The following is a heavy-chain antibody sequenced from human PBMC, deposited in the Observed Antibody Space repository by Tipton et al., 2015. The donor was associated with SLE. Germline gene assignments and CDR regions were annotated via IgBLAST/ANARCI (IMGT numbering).Heavy chain of an antibody. CDR2: INHSGST. V-gene: IGHV4-34*01. J-gene: IGHJ4*02. CDR3: ARLPAYYDFWSGYYPYYFDY. D-gene: IGHD3-3*01. CDR1: GGSFSGYY. Sequence: TLSLTCAVYGGSFSGYYWTWIRQPPGKGLEWIGEINHSGSTNYNPSLKSRVTISVDTSKNQFSLKLSSVTAADTAVYYCARLPAYYDFWSGYYPYYFDYWGQGTLVAVSS.